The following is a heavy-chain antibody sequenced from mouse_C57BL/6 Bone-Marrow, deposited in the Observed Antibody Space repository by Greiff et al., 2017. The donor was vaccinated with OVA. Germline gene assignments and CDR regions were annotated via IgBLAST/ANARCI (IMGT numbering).Heavy chain of an antibody. CDR1: GYTFTSYW. D-gene: IGHD2-4*01. CDR2: IDPNSGGT. J-gene: IGHJ4*01. CDR3: ARWRGYYDYDGNAMDY. Sequence: LQPGAALVKPGASVKLSCKASGYTFTSYWMHWVKQRPGRGLEWIGRIDPNSGGTKYNEKFKSKATLTVDKPSSTAYMQLSSLTSEDSAVYYCARWRGYYDYDGNAMDYWGQGTSVTVSS. V-gene: IGHV1-72*01.